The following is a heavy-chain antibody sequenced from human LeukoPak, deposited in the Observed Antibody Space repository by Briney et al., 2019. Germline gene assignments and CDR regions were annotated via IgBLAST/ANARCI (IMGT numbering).Heavy chain of an antibody. Sequence: GGSLRLSCAASGFTVGSTYMTWDRQAPGKGLQWISLIYSGGTTYYADSAKGRFTISRDNSKNTLYLQMDGLRAEDTAVYFCARGLGSGTYTDYYMDVWGKGTTVTVSS. D-gene: IGHD3-10*01. CDR1: GFTVGSTY. CDR3: ARGLGSGTYTDYYMDV. CDR2: IYSGGTT. V-gene: IGHV3-53*01. J-gene: IGHJ6*03.